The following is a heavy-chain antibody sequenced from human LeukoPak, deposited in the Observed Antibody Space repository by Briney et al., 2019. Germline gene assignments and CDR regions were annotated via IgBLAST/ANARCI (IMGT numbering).Heavy chain of an antibody. CDR3: ARHSVSSGYYSLR. V-gene: IGHV4-38-2*01. J-gene: IGHJ4*02. D-gene: IGHD3-22*01. CDR2: IYHSGTT. Sequence: SETLSLTCSVSDYSISSGYFWGWIRQPPGKGLEWIGSIYHSGTTYYNPSLKSRVTISVDTSKNQFSLKLTSVTAADTAVYYCARHSVSSGYYSLRWGQGTLVTVSS. CDR1: DYSISSGYF.